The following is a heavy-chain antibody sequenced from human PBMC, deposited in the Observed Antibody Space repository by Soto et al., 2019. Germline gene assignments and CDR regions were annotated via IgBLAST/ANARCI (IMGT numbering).Heavy chain of an antibody. V-gene: IGHV1-3*01. D-gene: IGHD3-10*01. CDR1: GYTFTSYA. CDR3: ASGRVLLWFGELSQAHLDY. Sequence: GASVKVSCKASGYTFTSYAMPWVRQAPGQRLEWMGWINAGNGNTKYSQKFQGRVTITRDTSASTAYMELSSLRSEDTAVYYCASGRVLLWFGELSQAHLDYWGQGTLVTVSS. CDR2: INAGNGNT. J-gene: IGHJ4*02.